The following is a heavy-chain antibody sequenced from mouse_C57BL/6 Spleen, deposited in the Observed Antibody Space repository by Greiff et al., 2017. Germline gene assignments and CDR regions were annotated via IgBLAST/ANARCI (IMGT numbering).Heavy chain of an antibody. J-gene: IGHJ2*01. D-gene: IGHD1-1*01. CDR1: GFTFSSYG. Sequence: EVQLVESGGDLVKPGGSLKLSCAASGFTFSSYGMSWVRQTPDKRLEWVATISSGGSYTYYPDSVKGRFTISRDNAKNTLYLQMSSLKSEDTAMYYCARLPGRTNYFDYWGQGTTLTVSS. V-gene: IGHV5-6*01. CDR3: ARLPGRTNYFDY. CDR2: ISSGGSYT.